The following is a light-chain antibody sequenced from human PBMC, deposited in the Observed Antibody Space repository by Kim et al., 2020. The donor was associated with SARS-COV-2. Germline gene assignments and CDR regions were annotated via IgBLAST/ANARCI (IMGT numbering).Light chain of an antibody. V-gene: IGLV1-47*01. J-gene: IGLJ3*02. CDR2: RNN. Sequence: QRVTISCSGSSSNIESNYVYWYQQLPGTAPKLLIYRNNQRPSGVPDRFSGSKSGTSASLAISGLRSEDEADYYCAAWDDSLSGSWVFGGGTQLTVL. CDR1: SSNIESNY. CDR3: AAWDDSLSGSWV.